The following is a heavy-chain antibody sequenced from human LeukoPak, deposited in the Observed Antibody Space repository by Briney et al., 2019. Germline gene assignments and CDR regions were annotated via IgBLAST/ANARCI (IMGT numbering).Heavy chain of an antibody. J-gene: IGHJ1*01. CDR3: ARVSDQSFQH. D-gene: IGHD2-2*01. V-gene: IGHV1-69*04. CDR1: GGTFSSYA. CDR2: IVPILDIT. Sequence: SGGTFSSYAITWVRQAPGQGLEFMGRIVPILDITNYAQKFQGRVTITADKSTSTAYMELSSLRSEDTAVYYCARVSDQSFQHWGQGTLVIVSA.